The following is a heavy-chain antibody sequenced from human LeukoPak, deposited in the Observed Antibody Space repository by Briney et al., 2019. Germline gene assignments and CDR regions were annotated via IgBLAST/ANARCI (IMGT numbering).Heavy chain of an antibody. Sequence: GGSMRLASDVSAFSVSSIYMSWDRQVPGEWLEWDSVIYSGGSTYYADSVKGRFTIARDNSKNTLHLQMNSLRAEDTAVYYCARGDGSGHNWFDPWGQGTLVTVSS. CDR1: AFSVSSIY. D-gene: IGHD3-10*01. CDR2: IYSGGST. V-gene: IGHV3-53*01. J-gene: IGHJ5*02. CDR3: ARGDGSGHNWFDP.